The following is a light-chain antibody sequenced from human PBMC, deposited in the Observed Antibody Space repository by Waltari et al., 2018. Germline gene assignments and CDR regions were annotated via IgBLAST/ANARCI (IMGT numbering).Light chain of an antibody. CDR2: LNSDGSH. V-gene: IGLV4-69*01. CDR1: SGHSSYA. J-gene: IGLJ3*02. Sequence: QLVLTQSPSASASLGASVKLTCTLSSGHSSYAIAWHQQQPEKGPRYLMKLNSDGSHSQGDGIPVRFSGSSSGAERYLTISSLQSEDEADYYCQTWGTGIWVFGGGTKLTVL. CDR3: QTWGTGIWV.